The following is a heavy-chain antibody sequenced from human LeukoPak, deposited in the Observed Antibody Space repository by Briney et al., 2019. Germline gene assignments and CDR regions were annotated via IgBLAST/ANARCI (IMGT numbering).Heavy chain of an antibody. CDR3: ARLSRYGMDV. J-gene: IGHJ6*02. CDR1: GGSISSYY. V-gene: IGHV4-59*08. Sequence: SETLSLTCTVSGGSISSYYWSWIRQPPGKGLEWIGYIYYSRSTNYNPSLKSRVTISVDTSKNQFSLKLSSVTAADTAVYYCARLSRYGMDVWGQGTTVTVSS. CDR2: IYYSRST.